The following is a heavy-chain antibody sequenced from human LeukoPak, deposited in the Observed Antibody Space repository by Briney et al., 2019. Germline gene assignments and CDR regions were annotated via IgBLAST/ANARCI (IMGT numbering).Heavy chain of an antibody. J-gene: IGHJ5*02. CDR2: INPNSGGT. D-gene: IGHD2-21*01. V-gene: IGHV1-2*02. CDR3: ARADRLHGGPYLIGP. CDR1: GYTFTDYY. Sequence: ASVKVSCKTSGYTFTDYYLHWVRPAPGQGLEWMGWINPNSGGTSSAQKFQGRVTMTRDTSISTVYMEVSWLTSDDTAIYYCARADRLHGGPYLIGPWGQGTLVTVSS.